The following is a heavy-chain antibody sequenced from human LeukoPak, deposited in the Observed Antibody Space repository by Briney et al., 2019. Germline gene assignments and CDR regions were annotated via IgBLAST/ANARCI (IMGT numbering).Heavy chain of an antibody. J-gene: IGHJ4*02. V-gene: IGHV3-20*04. CDR1: GFTFDDYG. D-gene: IGHD5-12*01. Sequence: GGSLRLSCAASGFTFDDYGMSWVRQAPGKGLEWVSGINWNGGSTGYADSVKGRFTISRVNAKNSLYLQMNSLRAEDTALYYCARGGYSGYENDYWGQGTLVTVSS. CDR3: ARGGYSGYENDY. CDR2: INWNGGST.